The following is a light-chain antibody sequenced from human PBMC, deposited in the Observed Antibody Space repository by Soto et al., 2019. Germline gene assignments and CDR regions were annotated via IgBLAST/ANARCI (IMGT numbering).Light chain of an antibody. Sequence: QSALTQPASVSGSPGQSITISCTGTSSDVGGYNYVSWYQQHPGKAPKLMIYEVSNRPSGVSNRFSGSKSGNTASLTISGLQAEDDADYYCTSYTSGSTLYVFGTGTKV. V-gene: IGLV2-14*01. J-gene: IGLJ1*01. CDR2: EVS. CDR3: TSYTSGSTLYV. CDR1: SSDVGGYNY.